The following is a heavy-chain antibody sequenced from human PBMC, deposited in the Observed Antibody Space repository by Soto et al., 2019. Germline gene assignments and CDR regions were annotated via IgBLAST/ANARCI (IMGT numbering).Heavy chain of an antibody. D-gene: IGHD6-19*01. Sequence: PWEAVSLTCDVSGASITTYYWSWIRQAPGKGLEWIGNVYHTGSTDYNSSLRSRVTISVDTSKNQFSLNMNSVTAADTAVYYCARRLFGSGWTLDSWGQGALVTVSS. CDR3: ARRLFGSGWTLDS. CDR1: GASITTYY. J-gene: IGHJ4*02. V-gene: IGHV4-59*13. CDR2: VYHTGST.